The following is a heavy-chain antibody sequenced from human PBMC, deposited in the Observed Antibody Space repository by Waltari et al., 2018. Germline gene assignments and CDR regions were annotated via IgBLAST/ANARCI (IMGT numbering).Heavy chain of an antibody. Sequence: EVQLVESGGGLVKPGGSLRLSCAASGFTFSSYSMNWVRQAPGKGLEWVASISSSSSYIYYADAVKGRFTISRDNAKNALYLRMNSLRAEDTAVYYCARDYDYGDYDNWFDPWGQGTLVTVSS. V-gene: IGHV3-21*01. J-gene: IGHJ5*02. CDR2: ISSSSSYI. D-gene: IGHD4-17*01. CDR3: ARDYDYGDYDNWFDP. CDR1: GFTFSSYS.